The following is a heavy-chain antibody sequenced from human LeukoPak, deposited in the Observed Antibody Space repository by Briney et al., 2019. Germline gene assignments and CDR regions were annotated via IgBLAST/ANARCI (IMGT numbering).Heavy chain of an antibody. CDR3: AKDIFSRPLVAFDI. D-gene: IGHD6-6*01. Sequence: PGGSLRLSCAASGFTFDDYAMHWVRQAPGKGLEWVSGISWNSGSIGYADSVKGRFTTSRDNAKNSLYLQMNSLRAEDTALYYCAKDIFSRPLVAFDIWGQGTMVTVSS. CDR1: GFTFDDYA. CDR2: ISWNSGSI. V-gene: IGHV3-9*01. J-gene: IGHJ3*02.